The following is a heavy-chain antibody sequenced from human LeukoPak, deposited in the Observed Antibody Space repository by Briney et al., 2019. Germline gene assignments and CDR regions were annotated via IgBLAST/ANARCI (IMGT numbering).Heavy chain of an antibody. V-gene: IGHV1-2*02. CDR2: INPNSGGT. D-gene: IGHD3-22*01. CDR3: AREYDSSGYYSWYYGMDV. Sequence: ASVKVSCKASGYTFTGYYMHWVRQAPGQGLEWMGWINPNSGGTNYAQKFQGRVTMTRDTSISTAYMELSRLRSDDTAVYYCAREYDSSGYYSWYYGMDVWGQGTTVTVSS. CDR1: GYTFTGYY. J-gene: IGHJ6*02.